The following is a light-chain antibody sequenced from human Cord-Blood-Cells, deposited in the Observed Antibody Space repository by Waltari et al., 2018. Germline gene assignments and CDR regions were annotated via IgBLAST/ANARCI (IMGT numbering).Light chain of an antibody. Sequence: DIQMTQSPSPLSASVGDRVPITCRASQSISSYLNWYQQKPGKAPKLLIYAASSLQSGVPSRVSGSGSGTDFTLTISSLQPEDFATYYCQQSYSTPPWTFGQGTKVEIK. J-gene: IGKJ1*01. CDR1: QSISSY. CDR3: QQSYSTPPWT. CDR2: AAS. V-gene: IGKV1-39*01.